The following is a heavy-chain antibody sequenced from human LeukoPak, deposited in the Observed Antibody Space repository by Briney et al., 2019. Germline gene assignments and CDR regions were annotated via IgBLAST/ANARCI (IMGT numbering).Heavy chain of an antibody. V-gene: IGHV6-1*01. D-gene: IGHD2-15*01. CDR1: GDSVSSNTAA. CDR2: TYYRSKWYN. J-gene: IGHJ5*02. Sequence: SQTLSLTCAISGDSVSSNTAAWNWIRQSPSRGLEWLGRTYYRSKWYNDYAVSVKSRITINPDTSKNQFSLQLNSVTPEDTAVYYCARVYCSGGACVNRFDPWGQGALVTVSS. CDR3: ARVYCSGGACVNRFDP.